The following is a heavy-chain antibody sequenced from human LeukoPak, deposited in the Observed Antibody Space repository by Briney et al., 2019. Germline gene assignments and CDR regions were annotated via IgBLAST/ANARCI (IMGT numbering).Heavy chain of an antibody. J-gene: IGHJ4*02. D-gene: IGHD6-13*01. Sequence: TGGSLRLSCAASGFTFDDYVMHWVRQAPGKGLEWVANIKQDGSEKYYVDSVKGRLTISRDNAKNSLYLQMNSLRAEDTALYYCAKDRLPRIAAAGTGLDYWGQGTLVTVSS. CDR2: IKQDGSEK. V-gene: IGHV3-7*03. CDR1: GFTFDDYV. CDR3: AKDRLPRIAAAGTGLDY.